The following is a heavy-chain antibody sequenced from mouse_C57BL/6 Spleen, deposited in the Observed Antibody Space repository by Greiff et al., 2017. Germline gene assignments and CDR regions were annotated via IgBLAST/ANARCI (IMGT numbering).Heavy chain of an antibody. Sequence: QVQLKPPGAELVKPGASVTLSCKASGYTFTSYWMNWVKKRPGQGLEWIGMIHPNSGSTNYNEKFKSKATLTVEKSSSTAYMQLSSLTSEDSAVYNCASGSSHAMDDRGQRTTVTVSS. CDR3: ASGSSHAMDD. CDR1: GYTFTSYW. CDR2: IHPNSGST. V-gene: IGHV1-64*01. J-gene: IGHJ4*01. D-gene: IGHD1-1*01.